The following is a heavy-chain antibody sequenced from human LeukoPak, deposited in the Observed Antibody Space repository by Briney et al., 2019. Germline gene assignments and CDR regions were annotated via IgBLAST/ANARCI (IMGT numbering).Heavy chain of an antibody. CDR3: ARTLYSGRYYFDY. CDR1: GFTGSSNY. V-gene: IGHV3-53*01. J-gene: IGHJ4*02. D-gene: IGHD1-26*01. Sequence: GGSLILSCAASGFTGSSNYMSWVRQAPGKGLEWVSVIYSGGSTYYADSVKGRFTILRDNSKTTLYLQMNSLRAEATAVYCCARTLYSGRYYFDYWGQGTLVTASS. CDR2: IYSGGST.